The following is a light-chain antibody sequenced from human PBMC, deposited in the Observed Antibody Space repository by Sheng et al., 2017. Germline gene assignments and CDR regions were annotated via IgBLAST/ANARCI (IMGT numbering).Light chain of an antibody. J-gene: IGLJ1*01. Sequence: SALTQPASVSGSPGQSITISCTGTSSDVGIYNHVSWYQQYPGKAPKLIIYEVVKRPSGVSNRFSGSKSANTASLTISGLQADDEADYYCCSYAGSGSRVLGTGTKVTVL. CDR3: CSYAGSGSRV. CDR1: SSDVGIYNH. V-gene: IGLV2-23*02. CDR2: EVV.